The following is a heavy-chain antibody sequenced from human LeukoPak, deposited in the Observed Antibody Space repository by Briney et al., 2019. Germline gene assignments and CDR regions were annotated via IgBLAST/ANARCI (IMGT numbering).Heavy chain of an antibody. Sequence: SETLSLTCTVSGGSVSSGSYYWSWIRQPPGKGLEWIGYIYYSGSTNYNPSLKSRVTISVDTSKNQFSLKLSSVTAADTAVYYCASFPDFWSGRYYFDYWGQGTLVTVSS. CDR2: IYYSGST. J-gene: IGHJ4*02. CDR3: ASFPDFWSGRYYFDY. V-gene: IGHV4-61*01. D-gene: IGHD3-3*01. CDR1: GGSVSSGSYY.